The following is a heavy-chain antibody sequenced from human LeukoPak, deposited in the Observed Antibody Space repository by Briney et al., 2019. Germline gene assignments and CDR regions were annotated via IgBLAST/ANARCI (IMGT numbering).Heavy chain of an antibody. J-gene: IGHJ4*02. D-gene: IGHD3-22*01. CDR3: TTYSDITGSFDH. CDR1: GGSISSSSYY. CDR2: IYYSGST. V-gene: IGHV4-39*07. Sequence: SGTLSLTCTVSGGSISSSSYYWGWIRQPPGKGLEWIGSIYYSGSTYYNPSLKSRVTISVDTSKNQFSLKLSSVTAADTAVYYCTTYSDITGSFDHWGQGTLVTVSS.